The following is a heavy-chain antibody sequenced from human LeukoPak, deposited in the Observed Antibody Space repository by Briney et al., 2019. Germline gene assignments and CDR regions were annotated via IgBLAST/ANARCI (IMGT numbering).Heavy chain of an antibody. Sequence: SGGSLRLSCAASGITFSSAWMSWVRLAPGKGMEWVGRIKRNADGGTVDYAAPVKGRFTISRDDSKNMVFLQMDSLKTEDTAVYSCTSGIGTIVWWGQGTLVTVSS. CDR3: TSGIGTIVW. CDR2: IKRNADGGTV. D-gene: IGHD2-15*01. V-gene: IGHV3-15*01. J-gene: IGHJ4*02. CDR1: GITFSSAW.